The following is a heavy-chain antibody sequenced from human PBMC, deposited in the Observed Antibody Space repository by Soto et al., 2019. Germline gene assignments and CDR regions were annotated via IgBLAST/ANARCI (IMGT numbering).Heavy chain of an antibody. CDR1: GYTFTSYG. CDR3: ARGGVELPGDYYYYGMDV. CDR2: ISAYNGNT. D-gene: IGHD1-7*01. J-gene: IGHJ6*02. Sequence: ASVKVSCKASGYTFTSYGISWVRQSPGQGLEWMGWISAYNGNTNYAQKLQGRVTMTTDTSASTAYMELRSLRSDDTAVYYCARGGVELPGDYYYYGMDVWGQGTTVTVSS. V-gene: IGHV1-18*01.